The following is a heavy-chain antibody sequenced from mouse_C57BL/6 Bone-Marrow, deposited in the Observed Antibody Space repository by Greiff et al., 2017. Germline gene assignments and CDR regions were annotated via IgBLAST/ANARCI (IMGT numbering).Heavy chain of an antibody. CDR2: ISNGGGST. V-gene: IGHV5-12*01. CDR3: ARPEEYYAMDY. J-gene: IGHJ4*01. Sequence: EVMLVESGGGLVQPGGSLKLSCAASGFTFSDYYMYWVRQTPEKRLEWVAYISNGGGSTYYPDTVKGRFTISRDNAKNTLYLQMSRLKSEDTAMYYCARPEEYYAMDYWGQGTSVTVSS. CDR1: GFTFSDYY.